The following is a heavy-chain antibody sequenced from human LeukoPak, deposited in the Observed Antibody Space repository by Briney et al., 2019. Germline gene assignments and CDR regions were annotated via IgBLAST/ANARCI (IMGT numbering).Heavy chain of an antibody. V-gene: IGHV1-2*02. CDR2: INPNSGGT. D-gene: IGHD3-22*01. Sequence: ASVKVSCKAPGYILTGYYMHWVRQAPGQGLEWMGWINPNSGGTNYAQKFQGRVTMTRDTSISTAYMELSRLRSDDTAVYYCARFPAPDSSGYYRSDYYYYMDVRGKGTTVTISS. J-gene: IGHJ6*03. CDR1: GYILTGYY. CDR3: ARFPAPDSSGYYRSDYYYYMDV.